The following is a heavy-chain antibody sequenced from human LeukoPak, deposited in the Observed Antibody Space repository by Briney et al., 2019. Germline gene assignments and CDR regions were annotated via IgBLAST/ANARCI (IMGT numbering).Heavy chain of an antibody. CDR3: ARLTDCSSTSCYYYYYGMDV. CDR1: GGSISSSSYY. V-gene: IGHV4-39*01. Sequence: SETLSLTCTVSGGSISSSSYYWGRIRQPPGKGLEWIGSIYYSGSTYYNPSLKSRVTISVDTSKNQFSLKLSSVTAADTAAYYCARLTDCSSTSCYYYYYGMDVWGQGTTVTVSS. J-gene: IGHJ6*02. CDR2: IYYSGST. D-gene: IGHD2-2*01.